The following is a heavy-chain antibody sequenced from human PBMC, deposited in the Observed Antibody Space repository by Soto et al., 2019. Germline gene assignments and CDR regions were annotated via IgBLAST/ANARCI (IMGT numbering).Heavy chain of an antibody. CDR2: INSDGSST. J-gene: IGHJ3*02. Sequence: GGSLRLSCAASGFTFSSYWMHWVRHAPGKGLVWVSRINSDGSSTSYADSVKGRFTISRDNAKNTLYLQMNSLRAEDTAVYYCASWPWGIAARHAFDIWGQGTMXTVSS. CDR1: GFTFSSYW. D-gene: IGHD6-6*01. CDR3: ASWPWGIAARHAFDI. V-gene: IGHV3-74*01.